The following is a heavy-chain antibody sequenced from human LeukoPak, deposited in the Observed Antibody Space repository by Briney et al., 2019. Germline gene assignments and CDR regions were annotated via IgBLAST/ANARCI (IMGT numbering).Heavy chain of an antibody. CDR3: ARVMESSSEYYFDY. Sequence: GGSPCLSCAASGFTFSSYWMSWVRQAPGKGLEWVANIKQDGSERYYVDSVKGRFTISRDNAKNSLFLQMNSLRAEDTAVYYCARVMESSSEYYFDYWAERPVVTVSS. CDR2: IKQDGSER. D-gene: IGHD6-13*01. J-gene: IGHJ4*02. V-gene: IGHV3-7*05. CDR1: GFTFSSYW.